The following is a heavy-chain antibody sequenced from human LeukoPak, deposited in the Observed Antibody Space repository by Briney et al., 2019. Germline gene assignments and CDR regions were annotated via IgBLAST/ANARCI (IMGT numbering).Heavy chain of an antibody. Sequence: GGSLRLSCAASGFTFSSYAMSWVRQAPGKGLEWVSAISGSGGSTYYADSVEGRFTISRDNSKNTLYLQMNSLRAEDTAVYYCAKVARIMIFGVVISTGYYFDYWGQGTLVTVSS. CDR3: AKVARIMIFGVVISTGYYFDY. CDR2: ISGSGGST. J-gene: IGHJ4*02. CDR1: GFTFSSYA. D-gene: IGHD3-3*01. V-gene: IGHV3-23*01.